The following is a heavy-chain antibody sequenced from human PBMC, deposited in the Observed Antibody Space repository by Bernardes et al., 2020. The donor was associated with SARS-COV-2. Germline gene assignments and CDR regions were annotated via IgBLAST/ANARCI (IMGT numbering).Heavy chain of an antibody. CDR1: GYTFTSYG. D-gene: IGHD3-10*01. CDR2: INPYNDNR. Sequence: ASVKVSCKASGYTFTSYGISWVRQAPGQGLEWMGWINPYNDNRNHAQKFQDRVTMTTDTSTSTAYMELRSLRSDDTAVYYCARDGSGQWGDVWGQGTRVTVSS. J-gene: IGHJ6*02. V-gene: IGHV1-18*04. CDR3: ARDGSGQWGDV.